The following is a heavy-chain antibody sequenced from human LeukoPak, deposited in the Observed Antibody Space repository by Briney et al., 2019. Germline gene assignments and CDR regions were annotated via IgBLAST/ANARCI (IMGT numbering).Heavy chain of an antibody. V-gene: IGHV4-59*11. CDR2: IHNSGSI. J-gene: IGHJ5*02. CDR3: ARWLYSSSWSRCFDP. D-gene: IGHD6-13*01. CDR1: GGSISSHY. Sequence: SETLSLTYSVSGGSISSHYWTWLRQPPGKGLEWIGYIHNSGSINYNPSLKSRVTISVDTSRNQFSLKLTSVTAADTAVYYCARWLYSSSWSRCFDPWGQGTLVTVSS.